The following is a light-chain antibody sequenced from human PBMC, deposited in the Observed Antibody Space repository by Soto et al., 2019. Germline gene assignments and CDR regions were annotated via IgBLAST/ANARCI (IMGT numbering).Light chain of an antibody. J-gene: IGLJ1*01. Sequence: QSALTQPASVSGSPGQSITISCTGTSSDVGGYNYVSWYQQHPGKAPKLMIYDVSNRPSGVSNLFSGSKSGNTASLTISGLQAEDEADYYCSSYTSSSTLIVGTGTKLTV. CDR1: SSDVGGYNY. CDR3: SSYTSSSTLI. CDR2: DVS. V-gene: IGLV2-14*01.